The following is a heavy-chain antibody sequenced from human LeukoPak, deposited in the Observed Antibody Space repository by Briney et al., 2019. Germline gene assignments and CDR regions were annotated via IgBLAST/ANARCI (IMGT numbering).Heavy chain of an antibody. J-gene: IGHJ4*02. Sequence: GASVKVSCKASGYTFTSYGISWVRQAPGQGLEWMGWIDAKNGDTNYARKVQGRITMTTDTSTSTAYMELRSQRSDDTAMYYCARDPTGGYDFDYWGQGTLVTVSS. CDR1: GYTFTSYG. D-gene: IGHD5-12*01. CDR2: IDAKNGDT. V-gene: IGHV1-18*01. CDR3: ARDPTGGYDFDY.